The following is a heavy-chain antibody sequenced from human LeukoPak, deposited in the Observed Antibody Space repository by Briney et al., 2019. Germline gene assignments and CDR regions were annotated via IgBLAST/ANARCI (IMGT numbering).Heavy chain of an antibody. CDR3: AKYSSGLLIDS. CDR1: SGSISTYY. CDR2: IYYSGST. J-gene: IGHJ4*02. Sequence: SETLSLTCTVSSGSISTYYWTWIRQSPGKGLEWIGYIYYSGSTNYNPSLKSRVTISIDTSKNQFSLKLSSVTAADTAVYYCAKYSSGLLIDSWGQGTLVTVSS. V-gene: IGHV4-59*01. D-gene: IGHD6-19*01.